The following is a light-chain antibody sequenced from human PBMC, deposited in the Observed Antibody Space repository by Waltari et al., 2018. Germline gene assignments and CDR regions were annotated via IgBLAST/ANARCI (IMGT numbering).Light chain of an antibody. Sequence: SYVLTQAPSVSVAPGQTARITCGGHNLGTKSVHWYQQKPGQAPVMVVYDDSDRPSGIPERFSGSNSGNTATLNISRVEAGDEADYYCHVWDVNSDHYIFGSGTTVTVL. V-gene: IGLV3-21*02. CDR1: NLGTKS. CDR3: HVWDVNSDHYI. CDR2: DDS. J-gene: IGLJ1*01.